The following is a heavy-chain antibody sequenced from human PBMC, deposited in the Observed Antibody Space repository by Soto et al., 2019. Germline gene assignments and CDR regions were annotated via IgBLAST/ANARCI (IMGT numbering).Heavy chain of an antibody. J-gene: IGHJ4*02. D-gene: IGHD5-12*01. CDR1: GFTFSTYN. CDR2: ISSTSVYM. Sequence: EVQLMESGGGLVKPGGSQRLSCAASGFTFSTYNMNWVRQAPGKGLEWVASISSTSVYMYYANSLKGRFTISRANAKSSLYLQVNSLRADDTAVYYCARGWLRDPCMYWGQGTLVTVSS. V-gene: IGHV3-21*01. CDR3: ARGWLRDPCMY.